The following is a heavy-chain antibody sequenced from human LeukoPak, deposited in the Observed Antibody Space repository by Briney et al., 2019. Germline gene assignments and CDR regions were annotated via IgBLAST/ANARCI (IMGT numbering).Heavy chain of an antibody. CDR1: GGSFSGYY. CDR3: ARGSRITMVRGAKTLNY. J-gene: IGHJ4*02. CDR2: INHSGST. V-gene: IGHV4-34*01. D-gene: IGHD3-10*01. Sequence: SETLSLTCAVYGGSFSGYYWSWIRQPPGKGLEWIGEINHSGSTNYNPSLKSRVTISVDTSKNQFSLKLSSVTAADTAVYYCARGSRITMVRGAKTLNYWGQGTLVTVSS.